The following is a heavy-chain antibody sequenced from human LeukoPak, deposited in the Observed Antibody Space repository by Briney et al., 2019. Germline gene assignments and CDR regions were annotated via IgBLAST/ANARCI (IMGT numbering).Heavy chain of an antibody. J-gene: IGHJ4*02. D-gene: IGHD5-24*01. CDR2: IGIDSGNT. Sequence: GGSLRLSCAASGFTFSEYSMNWVLQAPGKGLEWISYIGIDSGNTNYADSVKGRFTISGDKAKNSLYLQMNSLRVEDTAVYYCARDYKYAFDNWGQGTLVTVSS. CDR1: GFTFSEYS. V-gene: IGHV3-48*01. CDR3: ARDYKYAFDN.